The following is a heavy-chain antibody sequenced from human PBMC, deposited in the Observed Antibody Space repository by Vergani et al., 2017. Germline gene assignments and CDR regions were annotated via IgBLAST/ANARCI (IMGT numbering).Heavy chain of an antibody. J-gene: IGHJ5*02. CDR2: INPNSGGT. Sequence: QVQLVQSGAEVKKPGASVKVSCKASGYTFTGYYMHWVRQAPGQGLEWMGWINPNSGGTNYAQKFQGRVTMTRDKSISTAYMELSRLRSDDTAVYYCARVTPYYDSSGYRRRGGNLFDPWGQGTLVTVSS. CDR3: ARVTPYYDSSGYRRRGGNLFDP. V-gene: IGHV1-2*02. D-gene: IGHD3-22*01. CDR1: GYTFTGYY.